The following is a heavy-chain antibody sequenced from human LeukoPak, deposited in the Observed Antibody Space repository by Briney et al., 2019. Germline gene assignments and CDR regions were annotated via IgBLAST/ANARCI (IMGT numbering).Heavy chain of an antibody. D-gene: IGHD2-2*01. CDR1: GGSVSSGSYY. CDR2: IHNSGST. J-gene: IGHJ5*02. CDR3: ARGGASSIPFDP. Sequence: PSETLSLTCTVSGGSVSSGSYYWGWIRQPPGKGLEWIGFIHNSGSTKYNPSLVSRVTISVDTSKNQFSLKLSSVTAAETAVYYCARGGASSIPFDPWGQGTLVTVSS. V-gene: IGHV4-61*01.